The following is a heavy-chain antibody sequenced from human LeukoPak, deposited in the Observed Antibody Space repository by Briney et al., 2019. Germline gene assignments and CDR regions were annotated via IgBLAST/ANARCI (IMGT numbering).Heavy chain of an antibody. CDR2: VYPDDSDT. V-gene: IGHV5-51*01. CDR1: GYTFTNYW. Sequence: GESLKISCEASGYTFTNYWIGWVRQMPGKGLEWMGIVYPDDSDTKYSPSFQGQVTISADKSISTAYLQWSSLKAADTAMYYCARSPDSSGYSYLIWGQGTLVTVSS. D-gene: IGHD3-22*01. J-gene: IGHJ1*01. CDR3: ARSPDSSGYSYLI.